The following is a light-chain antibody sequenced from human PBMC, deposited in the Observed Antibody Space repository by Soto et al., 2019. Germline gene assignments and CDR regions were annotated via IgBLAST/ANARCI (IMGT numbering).Light chain of an antibody. CDR2: DAS. CDR3: QQRSNWPPGVT. J-gene: IGKJ4*01. V-gene: IGKV3D-20*02. Sequence: EIGLTQSPCTLSLSAGERATLSCRASQSVSSSYLAWYQQKPGQAPRLLIYDASNRATGIPARFSGSGSGKDFTLNISSLEPEDFAVYYCQQRSNWPPGVTFGGGTKVDIK. CDR1: QSVSSSY.